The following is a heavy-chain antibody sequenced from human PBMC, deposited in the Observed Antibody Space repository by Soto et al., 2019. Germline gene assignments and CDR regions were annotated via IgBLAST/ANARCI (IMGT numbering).Heavy chain of an antibody. J-gene: IGHJ6*02. D-gene: IGHD3-10*01. CDR2: IYYRGST. CDR1: GGSVSSCGNY. Sequence: QVQLQESGTGLVKPSQTLPLTCTVSGGSVSSCGNYWGWLRHHPEKGLEWIGSIYYRGSTYYNPSLRSRVSISVDTSKNQFSLKLTAVTAADTAVYYCARNQQFGDWPRPHYHYGMEVCGQGTTVTVAS. V-gene: IGHV4-31*03. CDR3: ARNQQFGDWPRPHYHYGMEV.